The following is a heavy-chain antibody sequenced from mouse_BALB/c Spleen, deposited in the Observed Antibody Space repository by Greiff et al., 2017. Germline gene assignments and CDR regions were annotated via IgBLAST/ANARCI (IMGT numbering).Heavy chain of an antibody. V-gene: IGHV1-69*02. CDR3: ASQRRGGYDRTETWFAY. CDR2: IDPSDSYT. Sequence: QVQLQQPGAELVKPGASVKLSCKASGYTFTSYWMHWVKQRPGQGLEWIGEIDPSDSYTNYNQKFKGKATLTVDKSSSTAYMQLSSLTSEDSAVYYCASQRRGGYDRTETWFAYWGQGTLVTVSA. J-gene: IGHJ3*01. CDR1: GYTFTSYW. D-gene: IGHD2-14*01.